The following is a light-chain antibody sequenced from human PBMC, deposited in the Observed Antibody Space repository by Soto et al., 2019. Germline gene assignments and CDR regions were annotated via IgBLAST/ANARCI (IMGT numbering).Light chain of an antibody. CDR3: QQSKTFPLT. V-gene: IGKV1-12*01. J-gene: IGKJ4*01. CDR1: QDINSW. Sequence: DIQMTQSPSSVSASVGDRVTITCRASQDINSWLTWYQQKPGKAPKVLIYIASRLQSGVPSRFSGRGSGTDFSLTTSNLQPEDFATYFCQQSKTFPLTFGGGTKVDIK. CDR2: IAS.